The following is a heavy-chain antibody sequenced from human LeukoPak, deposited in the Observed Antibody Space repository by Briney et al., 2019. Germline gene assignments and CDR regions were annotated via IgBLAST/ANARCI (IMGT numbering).Heavy chain of an antibody. Sequence: ASVKVSCKASGYTFTGYYMHWVRQAPGQGLEWMGWINPNSGGTNYAQKFQGRVTMTRDTSISTAYMELSRLRSDDTAVYYCARANYGSGLNYYFDYWGQGTLVTVSS. V-gene: IGHV1-2*02. CDR2: INPNSGGT. J-gene: IGHJ4*02. CDR3: ARANYGSGLNYYFDY. D-gene: IGHD3-10*01. CDR1: GYTFTGYY.